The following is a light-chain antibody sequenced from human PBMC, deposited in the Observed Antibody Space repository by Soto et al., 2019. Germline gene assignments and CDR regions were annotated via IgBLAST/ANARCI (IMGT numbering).Light chain of an antibody. Sequence: QSVLTQPVSVSGSPGQSITISCTGTSSDVGGYDYVSWYQQHPGKAPKLMIYDVTNRPSGVSNRFSGSKSGNTASLTISGLQAEDEADYYCISYESNNTYVFGTGTKVTVL. CDR2: DVT. J-gene: IGLJ1*01. CDR1: SSDVGGYDY. CDR3: ISYESNNTYV. V-gene: IGLV2-14*01.